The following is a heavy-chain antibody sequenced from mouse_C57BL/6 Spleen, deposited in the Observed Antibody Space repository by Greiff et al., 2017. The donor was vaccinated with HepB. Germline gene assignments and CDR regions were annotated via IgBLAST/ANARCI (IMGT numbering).Heavy chain of an antibody. CDR3: ARNYGSSYHWYFDV. Sequence: EVKVEESGGGLVKPGGSLKLSCAASGFTFSDYGMHWVRQAPEKGLEWVAYISSGSSTIYYADTVKGRFTISRDNAKNTLFLQMTSLRSEDTAMYYCARNYGSSYHWYFDVWGTGTTVTVSS. V-gene: IGHV5-17*01. CDR1: GFTFSDYG. D-gene: IGHD1-1*01. CDR2: ISSGSSTI. J-gene: IGHJ1*03.